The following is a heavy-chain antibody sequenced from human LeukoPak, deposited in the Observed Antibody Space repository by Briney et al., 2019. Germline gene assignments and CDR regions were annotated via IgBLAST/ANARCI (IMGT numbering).Heavy chain of an antibody. V-gene: IGHV3-23*01. D-gene: IGHD2-2*01. CDR2: ISGSGGPT. J-gene: IGHJ4*02. Sequence: GGSLRLSCAASGFSFNSFAMMWVRQAPGKGLEWVSGISGSGGPTYYADSVKGRFTISRDNSKNTLYLQMNSLRAEDTAVYYCAKDSVPAASPFDYWGQGTLVTVSS. CDR1: GFSFNSFA. CDR3: AKDSVPAASPFDY.